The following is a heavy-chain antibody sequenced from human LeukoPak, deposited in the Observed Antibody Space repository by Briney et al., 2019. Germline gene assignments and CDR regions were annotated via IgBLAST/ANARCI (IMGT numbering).Heavy chain of an antibody. CDR1: GFTFISYA. CDR3: ARVAPGLLWDGELSIGY. J-gene: IGHJ4*02. D-gene: IGHD3-10*01. CDR2: INGGGGST. V-gene: IGHV3-23*01. Sequence: GGSLRLSCAASGFTFISYAMSWVRQAPGKGLEWVSVINGGGGSTYYADSVKGRFTISRDTSKNTLYLQMNSLRAEDTAVYYCARVAPGLLWDGELSIGYWGQGTLVTVSS.